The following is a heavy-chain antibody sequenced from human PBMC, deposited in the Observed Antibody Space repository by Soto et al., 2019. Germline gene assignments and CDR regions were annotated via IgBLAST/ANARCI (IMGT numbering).Heavy chain of an antibody. CDR2: IRSKSKNYAT. D-gene: IGHD2-15*01. V-gene: IGHV3-73*01. CDR3: TRHCIDY. CDR1: GFTFSDSA. J-gene: IGHJ4*02. Sequence: EVQLVESGGGLVQPGGSLKLSCAASGFTFSDSALHWVRQVSGKGLEWVGRIRSKSKNYATAYAASVQGRFTISRDDSKNTAYLQMNNLKVEDTAVYYCTRHCIDYWGQGTLVTVSS.